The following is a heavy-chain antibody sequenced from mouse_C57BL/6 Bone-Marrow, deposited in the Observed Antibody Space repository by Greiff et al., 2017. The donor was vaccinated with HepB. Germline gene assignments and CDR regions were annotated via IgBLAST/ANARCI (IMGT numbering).Heavy chain of an antibody. CDR2: IYPGDGDT. D-gene: IGHD2-5*01. CDR3: ARSDYYYSSCNWYFDV. J-gene: IGHJ1*03. V-gene: IGHV1-82*01. CDR1: GYDFSSSW. Sequence: QVQLQQSGPELVKPGASVKISCKASGYDFSSSWMNWVKQRPGKGLEWIGRIYPGDGDTNYNGKFKGKATLTADKSSSTAYMQLSSLTSEDSAVYFCARSDYYYSSCNWYFDVWGTGTTVTVSS.